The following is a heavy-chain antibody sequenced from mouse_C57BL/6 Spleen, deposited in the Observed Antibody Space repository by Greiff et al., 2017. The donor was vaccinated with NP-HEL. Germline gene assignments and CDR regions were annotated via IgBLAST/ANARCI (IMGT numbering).Heavy chain of an antibody. CDR2: IDHSDSHT. J-gene: IGHJ2*01. D-gene: IGHD2-13*01. Sequence: VQLQQSGAELVMPGASVKLSCKASGYTSTSYWMHWVKQRPGQGLEWIGEIDHSDSHTNYNQKCKGKSTLTVDKYSSTAYMQLSSLTSGDSAVYYCARSGDPLDYRGQGTTLPVSS. CDR1: GYTSTSYW. V-gene: IGHV1-69*01. CDR3: ARSGDPLDY.